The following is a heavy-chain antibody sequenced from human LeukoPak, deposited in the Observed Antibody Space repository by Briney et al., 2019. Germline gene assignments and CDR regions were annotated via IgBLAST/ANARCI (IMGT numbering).Heavy chain of an antibody. CDR2: IKHDGSEK. Sequence: GGSLRLSCAASGFTLSSYWMSWVRQAPGKGLEWVANIKHDGSEKYYVDSMKGRFTISRDNAKNSLYLQMNSLRAEDTAVYYCARDLGGHYPSTGTFDYWGQGTLVIVSS. D-gene: IGHD1-1*01. CDR1: GFTLSSYW. V-gene: IGHV3-7*01. J-gene: IGHJ4*02. CDR3: ARDLGGHYPSTGTFDY.